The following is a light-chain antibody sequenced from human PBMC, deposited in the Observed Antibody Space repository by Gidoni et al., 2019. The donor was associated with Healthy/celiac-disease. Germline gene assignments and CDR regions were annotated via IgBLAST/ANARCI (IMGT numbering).Light chain of an antibody. CDR3: SSYTSSSTWV. CDR1: RSDVVGYNY. Sequence: QSALTQPASVSGSPGQSLTISCTGTRSDVVGYNYVSWYQQHPGKAPKLMIYEVSNRPSGVSNRFSGSKSGNTASLTISGLQAEDEADYYCSSYTSSSTWVFGGGTKLTVL. J-gene: IGLJ3*02. CDR2: EVS. V-gene: IGLV2-14*01.